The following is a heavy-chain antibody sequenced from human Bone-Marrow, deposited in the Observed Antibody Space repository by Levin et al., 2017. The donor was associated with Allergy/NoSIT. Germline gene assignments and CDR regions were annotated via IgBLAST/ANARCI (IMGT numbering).Heavy chain of an antibody. V-gene: IGHV3-15*01. J-gene: IGHJ4*02. CDR1: GFIFEEAW. D-gene: IGHD5-12*01. Sequence: PGGSLRLSCAASGFIFEEAWMTWVRQAPGKGLEYVCHIKSKSDGETTEFAAPVRGRFSFSRDDANNTVYLRMSGLKSEDTAVYYCTTRRLGVDYRQLYFDYWGEGTRVTVSS. CDR3: TTRRLGVDYRQLYFDY. CDR2: IKSKSDGETT.